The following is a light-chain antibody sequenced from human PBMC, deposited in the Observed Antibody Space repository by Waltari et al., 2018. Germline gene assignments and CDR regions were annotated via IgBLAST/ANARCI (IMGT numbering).Light chain of an antibody. CDR2: KAS. Sequence: DIQMTQFHSTLSASVGNRVTITCWASQSISTWLALYQQKPGKAPKLLIYKASILESGVPSRISGSGSGTEFTLTINSLQPDDFATYYCQHYSTYSRTFGQGTKVEIK. CDR1: QSISTW. V-gene: IGKV1-5*03. J-gene: IGKJ1*01. CDR3: QHYSTYSRT.